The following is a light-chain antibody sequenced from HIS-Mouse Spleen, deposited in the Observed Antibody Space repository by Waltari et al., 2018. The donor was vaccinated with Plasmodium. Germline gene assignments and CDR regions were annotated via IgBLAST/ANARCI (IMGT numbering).Light chain of an antibody. J-gene: IGKJ3*01. CDR3: QQYNNWSFT. Sequence: EIVMTPSPATLSVSPGASATLSCRASQSVSSNLAWYQQKPGQAPRLLIYGASTRATGIPARFSGSGSGTEFTLTISSLQSEDFAVYYCQQYNNWSFTFGPGTKVDIK. CDR1: QSVSSN. CDR2: GAS. V-gene: IGKV3-15*01.